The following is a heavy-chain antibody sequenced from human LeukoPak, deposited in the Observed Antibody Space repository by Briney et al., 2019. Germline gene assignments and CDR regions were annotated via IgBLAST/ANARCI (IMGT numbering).Heavy chain of an antibody. V-gene: IGHV3-30*04. Sequence: GASLRLSCAASGFTFSSYAMHWVRQAPGKGLEWVAVISYDGSNKYYADSVKGRFTISRDNSKNTLYLQMNSLRAEDTAVYYCAREYYGSGSYSADYWGQGTLVTVSS. CDR3: AREYYGSGSYSADY. J-gene: IGHJ4*02. CDR1: GFTFSSYA. CDR2: ISYDGSNK. D-gene: IGHD3-10*01.